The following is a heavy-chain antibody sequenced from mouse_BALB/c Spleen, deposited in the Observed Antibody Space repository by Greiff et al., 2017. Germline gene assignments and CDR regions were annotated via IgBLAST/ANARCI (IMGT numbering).Heavy chain of an antibody. CDR3: ARERRNWDYCDD. D-gene: IGHD4-1*01. J-gene: IGHJ2*01. V-gene: IGHV2-6-7*01. CDR2: IWGDGST. Sequence: VQLKESGPGLVAPSQSLSITCTVSGFSLTGYGVNWVRQPPGKGLEWLGMIWGDGSTDYNSALKSRLSISKDNSKSQVFLKMNSLQTDDTARYYCARERRNWDYCDDWGQGTTLTVSS. CDR1: GFSLTGYG.